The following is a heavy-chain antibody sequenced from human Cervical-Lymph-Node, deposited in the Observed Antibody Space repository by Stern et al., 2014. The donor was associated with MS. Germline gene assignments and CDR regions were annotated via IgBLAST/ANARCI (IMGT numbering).Heavy chain of an antibody. D-gene: IGHD2-15*01. CDR1: GYTFTSYG. J-gene: IGHJ3*02. CDR2: IRSSKFNT. Sequence: VQMVESGAEVKKPGASVKVSCKASGYTFTSYGISWVRQAPGQGLEWMGWIRSSKFNTTYAHKLQVRFTITTDTSTSIAYMELRSLRSDDTAVYYCARGLLGSENAFDIFGQWTMVTVSS. CDR3: ARGLLGSENAFDI. V-gene: IGHV1-18*01.